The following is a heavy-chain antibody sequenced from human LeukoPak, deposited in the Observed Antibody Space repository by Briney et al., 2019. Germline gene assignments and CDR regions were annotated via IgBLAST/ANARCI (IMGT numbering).Heavy chain of an antibody. CDR1: GFTFSSYA. Sequence: GGSLRLSCAASGFTFSSYAMHWVRQAPGKGLEWVAVISYDGSNKYYADSVKGRFTISRDNSKNTLYLQMNSLRAEDTAVYYCARDLTVDYWGQGTLVTVSS. CDR2: ISYDGSNK. CDR3: ARDLTVDY. J-gene: IGHJ4*02. D-gene: IGHD4-17*01. V-gene: IGHV3-30-3*01.